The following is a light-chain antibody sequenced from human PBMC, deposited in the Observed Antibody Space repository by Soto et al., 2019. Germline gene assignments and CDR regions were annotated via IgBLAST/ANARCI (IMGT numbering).Light chain of an antibody. V-gene: IGKV3-20*01. CDR2: GSY. Sequence: EIVLTQSPGTLSLSPGERATLSCRASQSVTSNYLAWYQQKPGQAPRLLIFGSYRRATGIPDRFSRSGSGTEFTLTINRLEPEDFVVYYCQLYGSSTLYTFGQGTKLEIK. CDR3: QLYGSSTLYT. J-gene: IGKJ2*01. CDR1: QSVTSNY.